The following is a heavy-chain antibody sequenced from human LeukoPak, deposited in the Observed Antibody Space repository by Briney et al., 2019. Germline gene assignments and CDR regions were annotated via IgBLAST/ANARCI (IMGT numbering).Heavy chain of an antibody. D-gene: IGHD3-22*01. CDR3: ARASSVYYRDAFDI. CDR2: ISTNTGNP. CDR1: GYTFTGYY. Sequence: ASVKVSCKASGYTFTGYYMHWVRQAPGQGLEWMGWISTNTGNPTYAQGFTGRFVFSLDTSVSTAYLQISSLKAEDTAVYYCARASSVYYRDAFDIWGQGTMVTVSS. J-gene: IGHJ3*02. V-gene: IGHV7-4-1*02.